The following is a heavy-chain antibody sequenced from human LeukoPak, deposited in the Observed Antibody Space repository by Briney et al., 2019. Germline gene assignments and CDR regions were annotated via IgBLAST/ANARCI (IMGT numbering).Heavy chain of an antibody. Sequence: SVKVSCKASGGTFSSYAISWVRQAPGQGLEWMGRIIPILGIANYAQKFQGRVTITADKSTSTAYMELSSLRSEDTAVYYCARESVDIVVVVAAYFDYWGQGTLVTVSS. CDR1: GGTFSSYA. V-gene: IGHV1-69*04. CDR3: ARESVDIVVVVAAYFDY. CDR2: IIPILGIA. D-gene: IGHD2-15*01. J-gene: IGHJ4*02.